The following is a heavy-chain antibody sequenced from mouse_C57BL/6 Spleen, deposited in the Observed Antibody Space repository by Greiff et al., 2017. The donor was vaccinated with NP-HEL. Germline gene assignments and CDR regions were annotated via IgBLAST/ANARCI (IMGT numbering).Heavy chain of an antibody. D-gene: IGHD1-1*01. CDR1: GYTFTSYW. J-gene: IGHJ2*01. CDR3: ARYGDFLGY. Sequence: QVQLQQPGAELVRPGTSVKLSCKASGYTFTSYWMHWVKQRPGQGLEWIGVIDPSDSYTNYNQKFKGKATLTVDTSSSTAYMQLSSLTSEDSAVYYCARYGDFLGYWGQGTTLTVSS. CDR2: IDPSDSYT. V-gene: IGHV1-59*01.